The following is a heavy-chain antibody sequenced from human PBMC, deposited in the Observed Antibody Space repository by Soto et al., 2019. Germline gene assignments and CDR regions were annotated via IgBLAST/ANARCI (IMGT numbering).Heavy chain of an antibody. V-gene: IGHV3-30*18. Sequence: GGSLRLSCAASGFTFSSYAMHWVRQAPGKGLEWVAVISYDGSNKYYADSVKGRFTISRDNSKNTLYLQMNSLRAEDTAVYYCAKEWPIAAAGPFDYWGQGTLVTVSS. D-gene: IGHD6-13*01. CDR1: GFTFSSYA. CDR3: AKEWPIAAAGPFDY. CDR2: ISYDGSNK. J-gene: IGHJ4*02.